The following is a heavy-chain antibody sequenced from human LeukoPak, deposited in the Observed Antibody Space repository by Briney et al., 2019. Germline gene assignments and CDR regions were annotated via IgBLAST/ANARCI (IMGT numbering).Heavy chain of an antibody. J-gene: IGHJ6*02. CDR2: INHRGST. V-gene: IGHV4-34*01. Sequence: SETLSLTCAVYGGSFSGYYWSWIRQPPGKGLEWIGEINHRGSTTYNPSLKSRVTISVDTSKNQFSLKLSSVTAADTAVYYCARGQGSYPSYYYYYYGMDVWGQGTTVTVSS. CDR3: ARGQGSYPSYYYYYYGMDV. CDR1: GGSFSGYY. D-gene: IGHD3-16*02.